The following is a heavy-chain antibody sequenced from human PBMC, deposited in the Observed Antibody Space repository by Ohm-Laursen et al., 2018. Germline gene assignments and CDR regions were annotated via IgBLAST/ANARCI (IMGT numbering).Heavy chain of an antibody. V-gene: IGHV3-30*18. CDR2: ISYDGSNK. J-gene: IGHJ4*02. CDR3: AKDHSAQIAAAGPLDY. Sequence: RSLRLSCSASGFTFSSYGMHWVRQAPGKGLEWVAVISYDGSNKYYADSVKGRFTISRDNSKNTLYLQMNSLRAEDTAVYYCAKDHSAQIAAAGPLDYWGQGTLVTVSS. D-gene: IGHD6-13*01. CDR1: GFTFSSYG.